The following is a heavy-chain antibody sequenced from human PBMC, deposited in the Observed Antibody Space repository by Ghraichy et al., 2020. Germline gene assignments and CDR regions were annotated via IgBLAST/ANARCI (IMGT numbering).Heavy chain of an antibody. J-gene: IGHJ6*02. V-gene: IGHV3-11*01. Sequence: GGSLRLSCAASGFTFSDNYMSWIRQAPGKGLEWVSYISSSGSITYYADSVKGRFTISRDNPKKSLFLQMNSLRAEDTAVYYCARRDEYTGYDYWGQGTTVTVSS. CDR3: ARRDEYTGYDY. CDR2: ISSSGSIT. CDR1: GFTFSDNY. D-gene: IGHD5-12*01.